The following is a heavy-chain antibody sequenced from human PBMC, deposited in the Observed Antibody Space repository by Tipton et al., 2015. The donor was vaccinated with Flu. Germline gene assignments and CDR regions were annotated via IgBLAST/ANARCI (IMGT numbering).Heavy chain of an antibody. CDR1: GFTFSNYW. CDR2: IKPDGRET. Sequence: SLRLSCAASGFTFSNYWMAWVRQAPGKGLEWVANIKPDGRETYYVDSVRGRFTISRDNAKNSLYLQLNSLRPEDTAVYYCATDFWSEYWGQGTLVTVSS. V-gene: IGHV3-7*01. CDR3: ATDFWSEY. D-gene: IGHD3-3*01. J-gene: IGHJ4*02.